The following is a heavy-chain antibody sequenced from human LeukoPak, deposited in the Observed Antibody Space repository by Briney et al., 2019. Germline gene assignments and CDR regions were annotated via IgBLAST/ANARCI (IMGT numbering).Heavy chain of an antibody. CDR2: INHSGST. D-gene: IGHD6-19*01. V-gene: IGHV4-34*01. Sequence: KPSETLSLTCAVYGGSFSGYYWSWIRQPPGKGLEWIGEINHSGSTNYNPSLKSRVTISVDTSKNQFSLKLSSVTAADTAVYYCARDWGGQWLVLWFDPWGQGTLVTVSS. CDR1: GGSFSGYY. J-gene: IGHJ5*02. CDR3: ARDWGGQWLVLWFDP.